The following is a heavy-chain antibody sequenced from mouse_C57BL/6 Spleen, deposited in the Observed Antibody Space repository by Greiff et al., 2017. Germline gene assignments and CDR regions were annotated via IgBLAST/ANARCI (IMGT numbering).Heavy chain of an antibody. V-gene: IGHV1-26*01. CDR2: INPNTGGT. J-gene: IGHJ2*01. D-gene: IGHD1-1*01. CDR3: ARVPVVDFDY. Sequence: VQLQQSGPELVKPGASVKISCKASGYTFTDYYMNWVKQSHGKSLEWIGDINPNTGGTSYNQKFKGKATLTVDKSSSTAYMELRSLTSEDSAVYYCARVPVVDFDYWGQGTTLTVSS. CDR1: GYTFTDYY.